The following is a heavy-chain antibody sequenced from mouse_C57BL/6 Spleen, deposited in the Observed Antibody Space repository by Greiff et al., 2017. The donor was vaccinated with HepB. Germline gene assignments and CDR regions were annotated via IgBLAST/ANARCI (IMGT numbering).Heavy chain of an antibody. J-gene: IGHJ2*01. V-gene: IGHV1-80*01. CDR1: GYAFSSYW. CDR2: IYPGDGDT. Sequence: QVQLQQSGAELVKPGASVKISCKASGYAFSSYWMNWVKQRPGKGLEWIGQIYPGDGDTNYNGKFKGKATLTADKSSSTAYMQLSSLTSEDSAVYFCARDHYGSSYYFDYWGQGTTLTVSS. D-gene: IGHD1-1*01. CDR3: ARDHYGSSYYFDY.